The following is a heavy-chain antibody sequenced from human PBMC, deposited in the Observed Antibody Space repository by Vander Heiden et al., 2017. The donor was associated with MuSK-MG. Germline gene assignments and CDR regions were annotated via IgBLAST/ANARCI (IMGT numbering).Heavy chain of an antibody. V-gene: IGHV3-15*01. CDR1: GFTFSNAW. CDR2: IKSKTDGGTT. CDR3: TTDQIMITFGGVVVPYYFDD. D-gene: IGHD3-16*02. Sequence: EVQLVESGGGLATPGGSLCLSSAASGFTFSNAWMSWVRQAPGKGLEWVGRIKSKTDGGTTDDAAPVKGRFTFSRDDSKTTLYRKMNSLKTEDTAVYYGTTDQIMITFGGVVVPYYFDDGGQGTLVTVSS. J-gene: IGHJ4*02.